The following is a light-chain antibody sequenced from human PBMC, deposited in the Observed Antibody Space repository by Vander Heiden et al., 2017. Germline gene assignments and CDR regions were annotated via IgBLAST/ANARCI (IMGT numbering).Light chain of an antibody. CDR1: QSISNY. Sequence: IQMTQPPSSLSASVGDRVTITCRASQSISNYLNWYQQKPGKAPKLLIYAASSLRSGVPSRFSGSGSGTDFTLTISSLQPEDFATYYCQQSYSTPYTFGQGIKLEIK. CDR2: AAS. CDR3: QQSYSTPYT. V-gene: IGKV1-39*01. J-gene: IGKJ2*01.